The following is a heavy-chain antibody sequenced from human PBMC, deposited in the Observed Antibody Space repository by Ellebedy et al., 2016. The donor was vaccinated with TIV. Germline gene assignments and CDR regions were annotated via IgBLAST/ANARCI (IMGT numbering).Heavy chain of an antibody. J-gene: IGHJ2*01. CDR2: IYNSGT. CDR1: DGSISSYY. CDR3: ASVAAFQRGLNWYFDL. D-gene: IGHD6-19*01. Sequence: SETLSLTCTVSDGSISSYYCSWIRQPPGKGLEWIGYIYNSGTNYNPSLKSRVTLSVDTSENQLSLKLTSVTAADTAVYYCASVAAFQRGLNWYFDLWGRGTLVTVFS. V-gene: IGHV4-59*01.